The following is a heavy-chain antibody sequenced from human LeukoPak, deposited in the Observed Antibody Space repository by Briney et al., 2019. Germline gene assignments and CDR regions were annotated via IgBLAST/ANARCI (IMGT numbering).Heavy chain of an antibody. V-gene: IGHV3-7*01. CDR1: GFTFSSYW. CDR3: ARDRCSSTSCFFDY. Sequence: GGSLRLSCAASGFTFSSYWMGWVRQAPGKGLEWVANIKQDGNEKYYVDSVKGRFTISRDNAKNSLYLQMNSLRAEDTAVYYCARDRCSSTSCFFDYWSQGTLVTVSS. D-gene: IGHD2-2*01. CDR2: IKQDGNEK. J-gene: IGHJ4*02.